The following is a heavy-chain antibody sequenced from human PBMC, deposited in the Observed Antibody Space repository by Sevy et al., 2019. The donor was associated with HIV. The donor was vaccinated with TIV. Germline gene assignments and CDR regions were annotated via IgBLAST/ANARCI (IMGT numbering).Heavy chain of an antibody. CDR1: GFTFIGYG. J-gene: IGHJ6*03. D-gene: IGHD3-10*01. CDR3: AKRGEHYHGSGTFELYDYMDV. Sequence: GGSLRLSCAASGFTFIGYGMYWVRQVPGKGLEWVAFIGDDGSEKHYADSVKGRFTISRDNSKYTLYLQMHTLRAEDTAVYYCAKRGEHYHGSGTFELYDYMDVWGKGTTVTVSS. V-gene: IGHV3-30*02. CDR2: IGDDGSEK.